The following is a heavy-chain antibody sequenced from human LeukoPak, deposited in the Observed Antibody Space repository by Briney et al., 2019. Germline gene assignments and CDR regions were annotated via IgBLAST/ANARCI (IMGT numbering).Heavy chain of an antibody. CDR2: INHSGST. Sequence: PSETLSLTCAVYGGPFSGYYWSWIRQPPGKGLEGIGEINHSGSTNYNPSLKSRVTISVDTSRNQFSLKLSSVTAADTAVYYCARRAWELGAFDIWGQGTMVTVSS. CDR1: GGPFSGYY. J-gene: IGHJ3*02. CDR3: ARRAWELGAFDI. V-gene: IGHV4-34*01. D-gene: IGHD1-26*01.